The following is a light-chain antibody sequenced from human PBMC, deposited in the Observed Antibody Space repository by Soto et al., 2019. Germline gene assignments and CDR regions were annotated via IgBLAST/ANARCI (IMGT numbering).Light chain of an antibody. CDR3: MIWHSSAVV. CDR1: SGFNVGSYR. J-gene: IGLJ2*01. Sequence: QPALTQPSSLSASPGTSASLTCTLRSGFNVGSYRIYWYQQKPGSPPQFLLRYKSDSDKQQGSGVPSRFSGSKDASANAGTLLISGLQSEDEADYYCMIWHSSAVVFGGGTKLTVL. CDR2: YKSDSDK. V-gene: IGLV5-45*02.